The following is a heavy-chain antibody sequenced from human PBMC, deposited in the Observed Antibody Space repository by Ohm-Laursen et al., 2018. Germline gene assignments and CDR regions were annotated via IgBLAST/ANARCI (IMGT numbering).Heavy chain of an antibody. CDR3: ARSQGPYYDFWSGYFDY. V-gene: IGHV4-59*01. CDR2: IYYSGST. D-gene: IGHD3-3*01. J-gene: IGHJ4*02. Sequence: GTLSLTCTVSGGSISSYYWSWIRQPPGKGLEWIGYIYYSGSTNYNPSLKSRVTISVDTSKNQFSLKLSSVTAADTAVYYCARSQGPYYDFWSGYFDYWGQGTLVTVSS. CDR1: GGSISSYY.